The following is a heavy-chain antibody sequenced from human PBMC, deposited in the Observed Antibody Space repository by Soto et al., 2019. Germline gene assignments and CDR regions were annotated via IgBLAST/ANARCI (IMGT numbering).Heavy chain of an antibody. CDR1: GGTFSSYA. J-gene: IGHJ6*02. V-gene: IGHV1-69*06. CDR2: IIPIFGTA. Sequence: SVKVSCKASGGTFSSYAISWVRQAPGQGLEWMGGIIPIFGTANYAQKFQGRVTITADKSTSTAYMELSSLRSEDTAVYYCARVGGVIAHVNMVRAPLDYYYYYGMDVWGQGTTVTVSS. CDR3: ARVGGVIAHVNMVRAPLDYYYYYGMDV. D-gene: IGHD3-10*01.